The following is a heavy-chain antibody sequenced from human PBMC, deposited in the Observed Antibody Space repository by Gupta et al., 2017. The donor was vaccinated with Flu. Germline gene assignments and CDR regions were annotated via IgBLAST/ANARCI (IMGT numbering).Heavy chain of an antibody. CDR3: ARDEGSGIDH. CDR1: GASMRKAGYY. D-gene: IGHD2-15*01. V-gene: IGHV4-31*03. CDR2: FYYTGST. J-gene: IGHJ5*02. Sequence: QVQLRESGPGLVKPSQALSLTCSVSGASMRKAGYYWSWIRQSPGKGLEWIGYFYYTGSTYYNPSLESRVDISVDMSKNEFYLKLDSVTAADTAVYYGARDEGSGIDHWGQGTLVTVSS.